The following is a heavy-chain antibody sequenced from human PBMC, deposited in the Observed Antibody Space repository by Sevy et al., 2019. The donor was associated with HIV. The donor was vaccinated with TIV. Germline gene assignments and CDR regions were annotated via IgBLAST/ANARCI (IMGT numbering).Heavy chain of an antibody. CDR3: ARSVSGYVSFDY. J-gene: IGHJ4*02. CDR2: IYYSGST. CDR1: GGSISSYY. V-gene: IGHV4-59*01. Sequence: SETLSLTCTVSGGSISSYYWSWIRQPPGKGLEWIGYIYYSGSTHYNPSLKSRVTISVDTSKNQFSLRLSSVTAADTAVYYCARSVSGYVSFDYWGQGTLVTVSS. D-gene: IGHD5-12*01.